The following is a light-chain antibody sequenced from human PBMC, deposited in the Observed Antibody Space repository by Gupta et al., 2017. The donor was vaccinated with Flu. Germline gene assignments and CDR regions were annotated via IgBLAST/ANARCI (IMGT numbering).Light chain of an antibody. CDR1: QDISNY. Sequence: DIQMTQSPSSLSASVGDRVTITCQASQDISNYLNWYQQKPGKAPKLLIYDASNLETGVPSRFSGSGSGXDFTFTXSSLQPEDIATYYWQQDDNPFTFGXGTKVDIK. V-gene: IGKV1-33*01. CDR3: QQDDNPFT. CDR2: DAS. J-gene: IGKJ3*01.